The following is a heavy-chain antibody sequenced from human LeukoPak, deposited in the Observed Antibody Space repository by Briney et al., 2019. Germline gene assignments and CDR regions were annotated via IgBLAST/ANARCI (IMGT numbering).Heavy chain of an antibody. Sequence: GGSLRLSCAASGFTFSSYAMSWVRQAPEKGLEWVSTTSGSGGGTYYADSVKGRFTISRDDSKNTLYLQMNSLRAEDTAVYYCAKDKGRISIAAPKDAFDIWGQGTMVTVSS. CDR2: TSGSGGGT. J-gene: IGHJ3*02. CDR3: AKDKGRISIAAPKDAFDI. D-gene: IGHD6-6*01. V-gene: IGHV3-23*01. CDR1: GFTFSSYA.